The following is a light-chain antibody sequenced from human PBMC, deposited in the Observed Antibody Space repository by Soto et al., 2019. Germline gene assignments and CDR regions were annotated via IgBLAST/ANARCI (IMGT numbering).Light chain of an antibody. J-gene: IGKJ2*01. CDR2: RIS. CDR3: QQYGSSPYT. CDR1: QSVPNSL. V-gene: IGKV3-20*01. Sequence: EIVLTQSTGTLSLSPGDGASLSCRASQSVPNSLLAWYRQTPGQAPSLLIYRISTRATGVPDRFSGSGSGPYFTLTISRLQSEHFAVYYCQQYGSSPYTFGQGTKL.